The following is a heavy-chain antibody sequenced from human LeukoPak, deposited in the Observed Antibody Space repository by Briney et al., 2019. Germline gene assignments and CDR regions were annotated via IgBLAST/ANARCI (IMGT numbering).Heavy chain of an antibody. CDR2: ISYDGSNK. J-gene: IGHJ4*02. D-gene: IGHD2-2*01. Sequence: GGSLRLSCAASGFTFSSYAMHWVRQAPGKGLEWVAVISYDGSNKYYADSVKGRFTISRDNSKNTLYLQMNSLRAEDTAVYYCAGGVGYQLLSAGFDYWGQGTLVTVSS. CDR1: GFTFSSYA. CDR3: AGGVGYQLLSAGFDY. V-gene: IGHV3-30-3*01.